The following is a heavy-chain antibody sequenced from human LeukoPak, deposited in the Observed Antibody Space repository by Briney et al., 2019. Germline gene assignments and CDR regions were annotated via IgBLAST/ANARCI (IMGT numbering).Heavy chain of an antibody. D-gene: IGHD6-13*01. J-gene: IGHJ6*02. CDR1: GGSISSYY. Sequence: PSETLSLTCTVSGGSISSYYWSWIRQPAGKGLEWIGRIYTSGSTNYNPSLKSRVTMSVDTSKNQFSLKLSSVTAADTAVYYCARDGRIVAAGPYYYYGMDVWGQGTTVTVSS. V-gene: IGHV4-4*07. CDR2: IYTSGST. CDR3: ARDGRIVAAGPYYYYGMDV.